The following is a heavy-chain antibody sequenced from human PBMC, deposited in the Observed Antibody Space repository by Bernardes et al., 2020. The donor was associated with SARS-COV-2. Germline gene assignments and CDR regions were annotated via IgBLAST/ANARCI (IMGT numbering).Heavy chain of an antibody. Sequence: GSLSLSCAASGFTFSRYWMSWIRPAPGKGLEWVANIKQDGSENYYVDSVKGRFTISRDNAKNSLFLQMNSLRAEDTAVYYCARDPIAARPTFDYWGQGTLVTVSS. CDR2: IKQDGSEN. CDR1: GFTFSRYW. J-gene: IGHJ4*02. V-gene: IGHV3-7*03. D-gene: IGHD6-6*01. CDR3: ARDPIAARPTFDY.